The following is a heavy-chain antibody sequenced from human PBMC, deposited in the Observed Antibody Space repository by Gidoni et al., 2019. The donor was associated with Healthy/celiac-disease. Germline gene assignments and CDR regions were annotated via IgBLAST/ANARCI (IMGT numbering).Heavy chain of an antibody. Sequence: QVQLVESGGGVVQPGRSLRLSCAASGFTFSSYGMHWVRPAPGKGLEWVAVIWYDGSNKYYADSVKGRFTISRDNSKNTLYLQMNSLRAEDTAVYYCARDNRDYYGSGSYYNPNQGGMDVWGQGTTVTVSS. J-gene: IGHJ6*02. CDR3: ARDNRDYYGSGSYYNPNQGGMDV. CDR1: GFTFSSYG. CDR2: IWYDGSNK. D-gene: IGHD3-10*01. V-gene: IGHV3-33*01.